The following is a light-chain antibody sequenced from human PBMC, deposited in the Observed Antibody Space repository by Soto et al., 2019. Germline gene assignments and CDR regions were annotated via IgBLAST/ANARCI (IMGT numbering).Light chain of an antibody. Sequence: EIVLTQSPGTLSLSPGERATLSCRASQSVSSSHLAWYQQKPGQAPRILIYGASSRATGIPDRFSGSGSGTDFTLTISRLEPEDCAVYYCQQYGSSPWTFGQGTKVEI. V-gene: IGKV3-20*01. CDR3: QQYGSSPWT. CDR2: GAS. J-gene: IGKJ1*01. CDR1: QSVSSSH.